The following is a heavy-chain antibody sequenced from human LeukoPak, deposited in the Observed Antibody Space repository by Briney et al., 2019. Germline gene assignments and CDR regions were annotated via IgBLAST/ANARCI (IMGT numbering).Heavy chain of an antibody. CDR3: TTDRAVGYFDY. Sequence: GGSLRLSCAASGFTFSNAWMSWVRQAPGKGLEWVGRIKSKTDGGTTDYAAPVKGRFTISRDDSKNTLYLQMNSLKTKDTAVYYCTTDRAVGYFDYWGQGTLVTVSS. CDR1: GFTFSNAW. V-gene: IGHV3-15*01. CDR2: IKSKTDGGTT. D-gene: IGHD6-19*01. J-gene: IGHJ4*02.